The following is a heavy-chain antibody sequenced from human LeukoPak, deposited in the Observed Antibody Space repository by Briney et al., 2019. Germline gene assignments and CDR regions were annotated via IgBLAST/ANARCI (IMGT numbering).Heavy chain of an antibody. Sequence: ASVKVSCKASGYTFTSYGISWVRQAPGQGLEWMGWISAYNGNTNYAQKLQGRVTMTTDTSTSTAYMELRSLRSDDTAVYYCARDPARRSYYCYYGMDVWGQGTTVTVSS. CDR3: ARDPARRSYYCYYGMDV. J-gene: IGHJ6*02. CDR1: GYTFTSYG. CDR2: ISAYNGNT. V-gene: IGHV1-18*01. D-gene: IGHD6-6*01.